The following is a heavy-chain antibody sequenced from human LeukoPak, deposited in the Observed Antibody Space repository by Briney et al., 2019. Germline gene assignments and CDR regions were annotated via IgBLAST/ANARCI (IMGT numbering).Heavy chain of an antibody. Sequence: SETLSLTCTVSGGSISSYYWSWIRQPPGKGLEWIGYIYYSGSTNYNPSLKSRVTISVDTSKNQFSLKLSSVTAADTAVYYCARALGDYFDYWGQGTLVTVSS. CDR3: ARALGDYFDY. V-gene: IGHV4-59*01. D-gene: IGHD3-16*01. CDR1: GGSISSYY. CDR2: IYYSGST. J-gene: IGHJ4*02.